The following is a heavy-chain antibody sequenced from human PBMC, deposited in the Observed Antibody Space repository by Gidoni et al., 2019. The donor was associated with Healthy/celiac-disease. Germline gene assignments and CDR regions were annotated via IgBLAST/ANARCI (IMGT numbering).Heavy chain of an antibody. J-gene: IGHJ4*02. D-gene: IGHD1-1*01. V-gene: IGHV3-33*01. CDR2: IWYDGSNK. Sequence: QVQLVESAGGVVQPGRSLRLSCAASGFTFSSYGMHWVRQAPGKGLEWVAVIWYDGSNKYYADSVKGRFTISRDNSKNTLYLQMNSLRAEDTAVYYCARDRSGTYFDYWGQGTLVTVSS. CDR1: GFTFSSYG. CDR3: ARDRSGTYFDY.